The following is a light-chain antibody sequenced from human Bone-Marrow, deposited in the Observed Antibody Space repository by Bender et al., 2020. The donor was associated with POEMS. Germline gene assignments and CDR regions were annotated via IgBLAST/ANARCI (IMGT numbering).Light chain of an antibody. J-gene: IGLJ1*01. V-gene: IGLV2-14*02. Sequence: QSALTQPASVSGSPGQSITISCTGTSNDVGGYDLVSWYQQHPGTAPKLLLYEVRKRPSGTSDRFSGSKSGSTASLTISGLQADDEADYYCTSYTPRGNLYIFGTGTKVTVL. CDR1: SNDVGGYDL. CDR3: TSYTPRGNLYI. CDR2: EVR.